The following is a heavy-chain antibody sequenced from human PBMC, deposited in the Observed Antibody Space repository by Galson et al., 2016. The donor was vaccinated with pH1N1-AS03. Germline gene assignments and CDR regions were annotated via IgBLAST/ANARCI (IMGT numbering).Heavy chain of an antibody. Sequence: ETLSLTCSVSGGSISSSTHCWAWIRQPPGKGLEWIGSIYYSGSTHYNLFHKSRVIISVDTSKNQLYLKLNSVTAEDTAVYYCARNCTTGIAVAGTTNWFDPWGQGTLVTVSS. D-gene: IGHD6-19*01. CDR1: GGSISSSTHC. J-gene: IGHJ5*02. V-gene: IGHV4-39*01. CDR3: ARNCTTGIAVAGTTNWFDP. CDR2: IYYSGST.